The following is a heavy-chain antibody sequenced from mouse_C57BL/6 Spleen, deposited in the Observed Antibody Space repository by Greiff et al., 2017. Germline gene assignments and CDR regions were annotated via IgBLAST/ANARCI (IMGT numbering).Heavy chain of an antibody. CDR1: GYTFTSYW. Sequence: QVQLQQPGAELVKPGASVKLSCKASGYTFTSYWMQWVKQRPGQGLEWIGEIDPSDSYTNYNQKFKGKATLTVDTSSSTAYMQLSSLTSEDSAVYYCARKGFITTGVAYWYFDVWGTGTTVTVSS. D-gene: IGHD1-1*01. CDR3: ARKGFITTGVAYWYFDV. J-gene: IGHJ1*03. V-gene: IGHV1-50*01. CDR2: IDPSDSYT.